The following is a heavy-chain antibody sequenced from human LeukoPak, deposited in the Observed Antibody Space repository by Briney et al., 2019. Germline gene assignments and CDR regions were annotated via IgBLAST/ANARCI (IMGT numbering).Heavy chain of an antibody. CDR1: GYTFTDYY. D-gene: IGHD5-18*01. CDR2: INPNSGGT. J-gene: IGHJ6*03. Sequence: ASVKVSCKTFGYTFTDYYMHWVRQAPGQGLEWMGWINPNSGGTNYAQKFQGRVTMTRDTSISTAYMELSRLRSDDTAVYYCARETAMVTFSSPYYYYMDVWGKGTTVTVSS. CDR3: ARETAMVTFSSPYYYYMDV. V-gene: IGHV1-2*02.